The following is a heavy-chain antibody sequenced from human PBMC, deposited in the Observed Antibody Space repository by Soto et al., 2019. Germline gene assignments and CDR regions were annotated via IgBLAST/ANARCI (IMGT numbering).Heavy chain of an antibody. D-gene: IGHD3-22*01. V-gene: IGHV1-69*01. CDR3: ARDGTLYDSSAYYYLY. CDR1: GGTFSRYT. CDR2: ITPMFGTP. Sequence: QVQLVQSGAEVKKPGSSVKVSCKASGGTFSRYTITWVRQAPGQGLEWMGGITPMFGTPNYAQKCQGRVTITADESTSTDDMELSSLRPEYRAMYYCARDGTLYDSSAYYYLYWGQGTLVTVSS. J-gene: IGHJ4*02.